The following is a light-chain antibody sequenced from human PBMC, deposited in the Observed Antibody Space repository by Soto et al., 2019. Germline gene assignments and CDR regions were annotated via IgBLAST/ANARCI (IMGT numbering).Light chain of an antibody. CDR1: SSDVGGYNY. CDR3: SSYTSSSTLMV. V-gene: IGLV2-14*01. CDR2: DVT. Sequence: QSALTQPASVSGSPGQSITISCTGTSSDVGGYNYVSWYQHHPGKAPKLMIYDVTSRPSGVSNRFSGSKSGNTASLTISGLQAEVEADYFCSSYTSSSTLMVFGGRTKLTVL. J-gene: IGLJ3*02.